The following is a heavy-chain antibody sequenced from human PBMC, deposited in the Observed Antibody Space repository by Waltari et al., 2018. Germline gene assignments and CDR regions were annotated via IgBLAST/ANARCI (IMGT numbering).Heavy chain of an antibody. CDR2: IRSKIYGGTA. Sequence: EVQLVESGGGLVQPGRSPRLSCTTSGFTFGAHALSWFRQAPGKGLGWVGFIRSKIYGGTADYAASVKGRFTVSRDDSKSIAYLQMDSLKTEDTAVYYCSRVSASGDGMDVWGQGTTVTVSS. D-gene: IGHD3-16*01. V-gene: IGHV3-49*03. CDR1: GFTFGAHA. J-gene: IGHJ6*02. CDR3: SRVSASGDGMDV.